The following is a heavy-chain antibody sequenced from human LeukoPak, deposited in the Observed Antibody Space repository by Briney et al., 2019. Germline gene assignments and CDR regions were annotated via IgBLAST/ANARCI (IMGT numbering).Heavy chain of an antibody. V-gene: IGHV1-69*04. D-gene: IGHD1-26*01. CDR3: ARGGGATTGGEVDY. J-gene: IGHJ4*02. CDR1: GGTFTSYA. Sequence: ASVKVSCKASGGTFTSYAISWVRQAPGQGLEWMGRIIPILGIANYAQKFQGRVTITADKSTSTAYMELSSLRSEDTAVYYCARGGGATTGGEVDYWGQGTLVTVSS. CDR2: IIPILGIA.